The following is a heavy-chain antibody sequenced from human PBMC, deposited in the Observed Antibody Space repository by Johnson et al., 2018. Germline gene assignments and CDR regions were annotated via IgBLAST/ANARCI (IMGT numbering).Heavy chain of an antibody. V-gene: IGHV3-13*01. CDR2: IGVDGDT. D-gene: IGHD5-24*01. CDR1: GFTFSNHD. CDR3: FRGGPMAV. Sequence: EVQLVESGGGLVQPGESLRLSCEASGFTFSNHDMHWVRQATGKGLEWVSTIGVDGDTYYPGSVKGRFTISRENAENSVYLEMNSLRVADTAVYYCFRGGPMAVWGQGTMVTVSS. J-gene: IGHJ3*01.